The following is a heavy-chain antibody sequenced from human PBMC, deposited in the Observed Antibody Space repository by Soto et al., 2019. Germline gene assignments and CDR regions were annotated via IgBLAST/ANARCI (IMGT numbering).Heavy chain of an antibody. CDR3: ASIAVAGYGGKNWFDP. CDR2: INHSGST. V-gene: IGHV4-34*01. CDR1: GGSFSGYY. Sequence: SETLSLTCAVYGGSFSGYYWSWIRQPPGKGLEWIGEINHSGSTNYNPSLKSRVTISVDTSKNQFSLKLSSVTAADTAVYYCASIAVAGYGGKNWFDPWGQGTLVTVSS. D-gene: IGHD6-19*01. J-gene: IGHJ5*02.